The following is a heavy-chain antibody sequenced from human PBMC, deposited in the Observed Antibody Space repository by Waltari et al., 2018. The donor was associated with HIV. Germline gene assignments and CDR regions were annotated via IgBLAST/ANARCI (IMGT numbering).Heavy chain of an antibody. CDR1: GFTFNEYD. CDR3: TRDRGSGWDP. D-gene: IGHD6-19*01. J-gene: IGHJ5*02. V-gene: IGHV3-13*01. CDR2: IDSAGET. Sequence: EVQLVESGGGLVQPGGSLRLSCSASGFTFNEYDMHWVRQVTGKGLEWVSVIDSAGETYYSASVKCRFTISRENAKNSLYLQMSSLRAEDTAVYYCTRDRGSGWDPWGQGTPVTVSS.